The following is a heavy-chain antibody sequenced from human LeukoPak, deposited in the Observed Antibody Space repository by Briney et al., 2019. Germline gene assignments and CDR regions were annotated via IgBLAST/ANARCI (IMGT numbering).Heavy chain of an antibody. D-gene: IGHD6-13*01. Sequence: PGGSLRLSCAASGFTFSSYWMHWVRPAPGKGLVWVSRINSDGSSTNYADSVKGRFTISRDNAKNTLYLQMNSLRAEDTAVYYCARRAAALGAFDYWGPGTLVTVSS. J-gene: IGHJ4*02. CDR1: GFTFSSYW. CDR3: ARRAAALGAFDY. V-gene: IGHV3-74*01. CDR2: INSDGSST.